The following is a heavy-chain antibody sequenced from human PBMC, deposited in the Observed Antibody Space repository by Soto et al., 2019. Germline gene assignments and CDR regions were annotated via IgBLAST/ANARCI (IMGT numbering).Heavy chain of an antibody. D-gene: IGHD3-3*01. CDR1: GGTFSSYA. Sequence: SVKVSCKASGGTFSSYAISWARQAPGQGLEWMGGIIPIFGTANYAQKFQGRVTITADESTSTAYMELSSLRSEDTAVYYCARDRNAGSERIFYGMDVWGQGTTVTVS. V-gene: IGHV1-69*13. J-gene: IGHJ6*01. CDR2: IIPIFGTA. CDR3: ARDRNAGSERIFYGMDV.